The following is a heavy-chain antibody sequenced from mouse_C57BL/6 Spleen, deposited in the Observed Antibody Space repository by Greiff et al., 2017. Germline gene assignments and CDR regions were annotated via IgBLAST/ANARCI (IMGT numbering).Heavy chain of an antibody. CDR3: TRPRITTVVASHY. V-gene: IGHV1-55*01. CDR1: GYTFTSYW. J-gene: IGHJ2*01. Sequence: VQLQQSGAELVKPGASVKMSCKASGYTFTSYWITWVKQRPGQGLEWIGDIYPGSGSTNYNEKFKSKATLTVDTSSSTAYMQLSSLTSEDSAVYYCTRPRITTVVASHYWCRDTTHPVPS. D-gene: IGHD1-1*01. CDR2: IYPGSGST.